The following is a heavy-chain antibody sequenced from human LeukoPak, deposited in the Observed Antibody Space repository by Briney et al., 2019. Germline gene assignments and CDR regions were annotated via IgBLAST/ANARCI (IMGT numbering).Heavy chain of an antibody. CDR2: INPNSGGT. CDR3: ANQNQYSYGYYFDY. CDR1: GYTFTGYY. V-gene: IGHV1-2*02. Sequence: ASVKVSCKASGYTFTGYYMHWVRQAPGQGLEWMGWINPNSGGTNYAQKFQGRVTMARDTSISTAYMELSRLRSDDTAVYYCANQNQYSYGYYFDYWGQGTLVTVSS. D-gene: IGHD5-18*01. J-gene: IGHJ4*02.